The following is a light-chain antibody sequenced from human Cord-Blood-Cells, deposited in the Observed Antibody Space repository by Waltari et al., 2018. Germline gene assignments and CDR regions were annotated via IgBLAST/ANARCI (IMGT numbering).Light chain of an antibody. CDR3: QQYNSYSWT. CDR2: DAA. Sequence: DIQMTQSPSTLSASVGDRLTITCRASQSISSWLAWYQHKPGKAPKLLIYDAASLESGVPSRFSGSGSGTEFTLTISSLQPDDFATYYCQQYNSYSWTFGQGTKVEIK. J-gene: IGKJ1*01. V-gene: IGKV1-5*01. CDR1: QSISSW.